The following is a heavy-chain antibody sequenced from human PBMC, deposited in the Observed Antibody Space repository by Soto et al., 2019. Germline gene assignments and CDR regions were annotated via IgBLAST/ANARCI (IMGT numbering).Heavy chain of an antibody. Sequence: QVQLVQSGAEVKKPGASVKVSCQASGYTFTSYGISWVRQAPGQGLEWMGGISADNGNTNYEQKLQGRVTMTTDTSTSTAYMEVRSMSSDDTAVYYRARAIVVVVPAALEAMVPDWYFDLWGQGTLGTVSS. D-gene: IGHD2-2*01. V-gene: IGHV1-18*01. CDR3: ARAIVVVVPAALEAMVPDWYFDL. CDR1: GYTFTSYG. CDR2: ISADNGNT. J-gene: IGHJ2*01.